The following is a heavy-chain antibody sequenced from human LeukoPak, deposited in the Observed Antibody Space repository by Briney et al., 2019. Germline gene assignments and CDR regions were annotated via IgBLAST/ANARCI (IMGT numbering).Heavy chain of an antibody. D-gene: IGHD5-18*01. CDR2: INHSGST. CDR1: GGSLSGYY. J-gene: IGHJ4*02. V-gene: IGHV4-34*01. Sequence: SETLSLTCAVYGGSLSGYYWSWIRQPPGKGLEWIGEINHSGSTNYNPSLKSRVTISVDTSKNQFSLKLSSVTAADTAVYYCARGSTLHQSGYSYGFWGQGTLVTVSS. CDR3: ARGSTLHQSGYSYGF.